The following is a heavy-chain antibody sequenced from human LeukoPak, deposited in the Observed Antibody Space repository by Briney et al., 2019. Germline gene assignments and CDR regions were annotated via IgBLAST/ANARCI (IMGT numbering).Heavy chain of an antibody. J-gene: IGHJ4*02. CDR2: ISYDGSNE. CDR3: AKELGTTTFLDY. Sequence: PGRSLRLSCATSGFNFSSYGMHWVRQAPGKGLEWVAVISYDGSNEYYGDSVKGRFTISRDNSKNTLYLQMNSLRGEDTAVYHCAKELGTTTFLDYWGQGTLVTVSS. CDR1: GFNFSSYG. D-gene: IGHD2/OR15-2a*01. V-gene: IGHV3-30*18.